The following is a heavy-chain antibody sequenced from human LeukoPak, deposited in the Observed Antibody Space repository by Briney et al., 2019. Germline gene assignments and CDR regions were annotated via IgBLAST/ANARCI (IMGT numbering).Heavy chain of an antibody. Sequence: PGGSLRVSCAASGFTFGNYAMGWVRQAPGKGLEWASVISGSGGSTYYADSVKGRITISRDNSKSTVSLQMNSLRVEDTAVYFCVKCQDARHLFNWFDPWGQGTLVIVSS. CDR3: VKCQDARHLFNWFDP. D-gene: IGHD2-15*01. CDR2: ISGSGGST. V-gene: IGHV3-23*01. CDR1: GFTFGNYA. J-gene: IGHJ5*02.